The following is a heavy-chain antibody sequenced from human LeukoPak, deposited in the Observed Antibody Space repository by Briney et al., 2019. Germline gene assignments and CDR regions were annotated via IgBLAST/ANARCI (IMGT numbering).Heavy chain of an antibody. J-gene: IGHJ4*02. CDR2: IKQDGSEK. CDR3: ARKGLGGELGGFDY. D-gene: IGHD1-26*01. V-gene: IGHV3-7*03. CDR1: GFTFSTYR. Sequence: PGGSLRLSCAASGFTFSTYRMSWVRQAPGKGLEWVANIKQDGSEKHYVDSVEGRFTISRDNAKNSLYLQMNSLRVEDTALYYCARKGLGGELGGFDYWGQGTLVTVSS.